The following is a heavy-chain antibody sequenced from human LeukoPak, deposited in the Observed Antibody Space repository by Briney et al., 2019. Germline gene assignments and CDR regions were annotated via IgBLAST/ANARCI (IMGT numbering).Heavy chain of an antibody. CDR1: GFTFTNYW. CDR2: IRQDGSET. V-gene: IGHV3-7*01. CDR3: ASRAGKPGNTPWCFDY. Sequence: GGSLRLSCAASGFTFTNYWMTWVRQAPGKGPEWVANIRQDGSETNYVDSVRGRFTITRDDTKNSLYLQMTSLRGEDTAVYYCASRAGKPGNTPWCFDYWGQGALVTVSS. D-gene: IGHD1-7*01. J-gene: IGHJ4*02.